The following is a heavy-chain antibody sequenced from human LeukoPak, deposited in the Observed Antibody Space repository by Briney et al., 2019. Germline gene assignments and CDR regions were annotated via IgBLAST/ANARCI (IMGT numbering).Heavy chain of an antibody. CDR3: AREGGNYYDSSGYYYPFDY. Sequence: PGGSLRLSCAASGFTFSDYYMSWVRQAPGKGLEWVSVIYSGGSTYYADSVKGRFTISRDNSKNTLYLQMNSLRAEDTAVYYCAREGGNYYDSSGYYYPFDYWGQGTLVTVSS. CDR1: GFTFSDYY. D-gene: IGHD3-22*01. V-gene: IGHV3-66*01. CDR2: IYSGGST. J-gene: IGHJ4*02.